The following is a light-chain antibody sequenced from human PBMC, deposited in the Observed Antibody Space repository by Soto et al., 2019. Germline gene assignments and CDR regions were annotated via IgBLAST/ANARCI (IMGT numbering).Light chain of an antibody. CDR2: EVS. J-gene: IGKJ4*01. V-gene: IGKV2-24*01. CDR3: MQPTQFPLT. Sequence: DIVLTQSPLFSPVTLGQPASISCRSSQSLVHSDGNTYLNWLQQRPGQPPRLLIYEVSNRFSGVPDRFSGSGAGTDFTLEISRVEAEDVGVYYCMQPTQFPLTFGGGPKEDIK. CDR1: QSLVHSDGNTY.